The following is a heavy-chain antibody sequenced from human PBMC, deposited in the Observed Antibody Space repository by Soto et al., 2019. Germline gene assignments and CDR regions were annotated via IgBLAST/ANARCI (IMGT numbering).Heavy chain of an antibody. CDR2: IYYSGST. CDR3: ASASPYIVATISAFDI. CDR1: GGSISSYY. V-gene: IGHV4-59*01. D-gene: IGHD5-12*01. Sequence: QVQLQESGPGLVKPSETLALTSSVSGGSISSYYWSCIRQPPGKGLEWIGYIYYSGSTNYNPSLKSRVTISVDTSKNQSSLKLSSVTAADTAVYYCASASPYIVATISAFDIWGQGTMVTVSS. J-gene: IGHJ3*02.